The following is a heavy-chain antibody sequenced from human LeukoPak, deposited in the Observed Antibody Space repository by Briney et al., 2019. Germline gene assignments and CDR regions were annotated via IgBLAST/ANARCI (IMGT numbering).Heavy chain of an antibody. J-gene: IGHJ6*02. D-gene: IGHD6-13*01. V-gene: IGHV7-4-1*02. CDR1: GYTFTSYA. Sequence: GASVKVSCKASGYTFTSYAMNWVRQAPGQGLEWMGWINTNTGNPTYAQGFTGRFVFSLDTSVSTAYLQISSLKAEDTAVYYRPYIAAAGSRDYYYYYGMDVWGQGTTVTDSS. CDR2: INTNTGNP. CDR3: PYIAAAGSRDYYYYYGMDV.